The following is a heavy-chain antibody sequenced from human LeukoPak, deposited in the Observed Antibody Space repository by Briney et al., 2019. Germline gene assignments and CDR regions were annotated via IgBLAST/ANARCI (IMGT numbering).Heavy chain of an antibody. CDR3: ARGITMVRGRAPHDTWIDP. D-gene: IGHD3-10*01. CDR1: GGSFSGNY. V-gene: IGHV4-34*01. J-gene: IGHJ5*02. Sequence: ETLCLTCAVYGGSFSGNYWNWIRQPPGKGLEWIGEINHSGSTNYNPSLKSRVTISVDTSKSQFSLKLSSVTAADTAVYYCARGITMVRGRAPHDTWIDPWGQGALASVSS. CDR2: INHSGST.